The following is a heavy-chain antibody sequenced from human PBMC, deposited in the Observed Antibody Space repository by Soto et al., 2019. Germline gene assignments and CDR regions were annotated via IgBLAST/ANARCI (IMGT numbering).Heavy chain of an antibody. Sequence: PGGSLRLSCAASGFTFSSYSMNWVRQAPGKGLEWVSSISSSSSYIYYADSVKGRFTISRDNAKNSLYQQMNSQRAEDTAVYYCATFRWFDPWGQGTLVTVSS. CDR2: ISSSSSYI. CDR1: GFTFSSYS. CDR3: ATFRWFDP. V-gene: IGHV3-21*01. J-gene: IGHJ5*02.